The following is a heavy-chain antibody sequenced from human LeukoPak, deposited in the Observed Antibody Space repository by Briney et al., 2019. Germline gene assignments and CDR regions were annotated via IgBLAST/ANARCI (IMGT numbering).Heavy chain of an antibody. V-gene: IGHV4-39*07. D-gene: IGHD3-9*01. Sequence: SETLSLTCSVSGGSISSASYYWGWIRQPPGKGLEWIGSIYYSGSTHFNPSLKGRVTISVDTSKNQFSLKLSSVTAADTAVYYCARENYDILTGYAFDIWGQGTMVTVSS. CDR2: IYYSGST. J-gene: IGHJ3*02. CDR3: ARENYDILTGYAFDI. CDR1: GGSISSASYY.